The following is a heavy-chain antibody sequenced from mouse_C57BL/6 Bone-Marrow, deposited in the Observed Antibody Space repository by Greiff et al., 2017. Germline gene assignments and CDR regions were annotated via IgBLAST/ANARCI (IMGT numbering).Heavy chain of an antibody. D-gene: IGHD2-4*01. Sequence: VQLVESGPGLVQPSQSLSITCTVSGFSLTSYGVHWFRQSPGKGLEWLGVIWRGGSTDYNAAYMSRLSITKDNSKSQVFYKMNSPQADDTAIYHCANASFYDDYDGYAMDYWGQGTSVTVSS. CDR1: GFSLTSYG. CDR3: ANASFYDDYDGYAMDY. J-gene: IGHJ4*01. CDR2: IWRGGST. V-gene: IGHV2-5*01.